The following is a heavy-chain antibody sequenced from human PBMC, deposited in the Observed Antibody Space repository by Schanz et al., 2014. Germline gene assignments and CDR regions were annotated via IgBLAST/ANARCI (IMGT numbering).Heavy chain of an antibody. CDR2: VSNTGTA. CDR3: ARVGRSSSSPHGSSGDY. Sequence: QVHLQESGPGLVKPSETLSLTCIVSGGSISSWYWSWIRQPPGKGLEWVGYVSNTGTANYNPSLKSRVSISVDSSNNKFSLKLSSVTAADTAVYYCARVGRSSSSPHGSSGDYWGQGTLVTVSS. J-gene: IGHJ4*02. D-gene: IGHD6-6*01. CDR1: GGSISSWY. V-gene: IGHV4-59*08.